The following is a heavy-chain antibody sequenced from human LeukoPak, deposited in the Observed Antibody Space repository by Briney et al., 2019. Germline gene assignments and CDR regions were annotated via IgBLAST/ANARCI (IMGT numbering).Heavy chain of an antibody. CDR1: GFTFSSYS. Sequence: PGGSLRLSCAASGFTFSSYSMNWVRQAPGKGLEWVSYISSSSTTIYSADSVKGRFTSSRDNAKNSLYLQMNSLRDEDTAVYYCARDTSTWDQGAYYYGVDVWGQGTTVTVSS. CDR3: ARDTSTWDQGAYYYGVDV. CDR2: ISSSSTTI. J-gene: IGHJ6*02. V-gene: IGHV3-48*02. D-gene: IGHD1-26*01.